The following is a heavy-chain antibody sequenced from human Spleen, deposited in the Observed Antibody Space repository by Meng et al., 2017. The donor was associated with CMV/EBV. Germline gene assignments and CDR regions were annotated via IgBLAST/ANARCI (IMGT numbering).Heavy chain of an antibody. J-gene: IGHJ5*02. CDR3: ARGKSVTIFGVKPFRGNRLDP. CDR2: INRSDGST. V-gene: IGHV1-46*01. D-gene: IGHD3-3*01. Sequence: WVRQGPGQGIEWMGLINRSDGSTSMAQKFQSRVTVSRDTSTSTVYMEMSSLRSDDTAIYYCARGKSVTIFGVKPFRGNRLDPWGQGTLVTVSS.